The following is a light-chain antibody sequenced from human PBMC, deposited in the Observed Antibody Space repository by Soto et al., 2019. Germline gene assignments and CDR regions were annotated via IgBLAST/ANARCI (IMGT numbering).Light chain of an antibody. V-gene: IGLV1-40*01. CDR1: SSKIAAGYD. J-gene: IGLJ1*01. CDR2: RNS. CDR3: QSYDSSLSGSNV. Sequence: QSVLTQPPSVSGAPGQRVTISCTGSSSKIAAGYDVHWYQQLPGTAPKLLIYRNSNRPSGVPDRFSGSKSGTSASLAITGLQAEDEADYYCQSYDSSLSGSNVFGTGTKLTVL.